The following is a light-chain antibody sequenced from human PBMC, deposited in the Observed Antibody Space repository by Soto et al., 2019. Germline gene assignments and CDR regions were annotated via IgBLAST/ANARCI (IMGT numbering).Light chain of an antibody. V-gene: IGKV3-20*01. CDR2: AAS. CDR1: QSVSSSY. J-gene: IGKJ3*01. Sequence: EIVLTQSPGTLSLSPGERATLSCRASQSVSSSYLAWHQQKPGQAPRLLTSAASSRATGIPDRFSGSGSGTDFTLTISRLEPEDFAVYYCQQYDTSPFTFGPGTKVDIK. CDR3: QQYDTSPFT.